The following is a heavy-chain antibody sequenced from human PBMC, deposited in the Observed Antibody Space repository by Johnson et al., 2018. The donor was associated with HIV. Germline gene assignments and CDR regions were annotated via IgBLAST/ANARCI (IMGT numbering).Heavy chain of an antibody. D-gene: IGHD3-10*01. V-gene: IGHV3-7*01. CDR1: GFTFSSYW. J-gene: IGHJ3*02. CDR2: IKQDGSEK. Sequence: EVQVVESGGGLVQPGGSLRLSCAASGFTFSSYWMSWVRQAPGKGLEWVANIKQDGSEKYYVDSVKGRFTISRDNAKNSLYLQMNSLRAEDTAVYYCARDRGGAARDAFDIWGQGTMVTVSS. CDR3: ARDRGGAARDAFDI.